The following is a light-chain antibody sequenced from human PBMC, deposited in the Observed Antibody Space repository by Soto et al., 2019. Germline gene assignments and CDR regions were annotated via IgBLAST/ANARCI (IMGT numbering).Light chain of an antibody. Sequence: QSALTQPASVSGSPGQSITISCTGTSSDVGSYNLVSWYQQHPGKAPKLMIYEGSKRPSGVSNRFSGSKSGNTASLTLSGLQAEDEADYYCCSYAGISTFHVVFGGGTKVTVL. CDR2: EGS. CDR1: SSDVGSYNL. J-gene: IGLJ2*01. V-gene: IGLV2-23*03. CDR3: CSYAGISTFHVV.